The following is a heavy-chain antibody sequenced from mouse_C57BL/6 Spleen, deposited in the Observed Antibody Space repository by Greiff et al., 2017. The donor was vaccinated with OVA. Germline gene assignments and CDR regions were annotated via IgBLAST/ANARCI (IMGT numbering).Heavy chain of an antibody. CDR1: GYTFTSYW. V-gene: IGHV1-64*01. CDR3: ARASGYGKQYYFDY. J-gene: IGHJ2*01. D-gene: IGHD2-10*02. CDR2: IHPNSGST. Sequence: VQLKQPGAELVKPGASVKLSCKASGYTFTSYWMHWVKQRPGQGLEWIGMIHPNSGSTNYNEKFKSKATLTVDKSSSTAYMQLSSLTSEDYAVYYCARASGYGKQYYFDYWGQGTTLTVSS.